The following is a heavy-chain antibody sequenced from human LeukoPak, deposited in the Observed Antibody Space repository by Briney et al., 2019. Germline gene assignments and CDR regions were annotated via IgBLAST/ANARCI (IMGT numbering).Heavy chain of an antibody. V-gene: IGHV4-34*01. CDR1: GGSFSGYY. Sequence: SETLSLTCAVYGGSFSGYYWSWIRQPPGKGLEWIGEINHSGSTNYNPSLKSRVTISVDTSKNQFSLKLSSVTAADTAVYYCARGVSITALKPFDYGGQETLVTVPS. CDR2: INHSGST. D-gene: IGHD6-6*01. J-gene: IGHJ4*02. CDR3: ARGVSITALKPFDY.